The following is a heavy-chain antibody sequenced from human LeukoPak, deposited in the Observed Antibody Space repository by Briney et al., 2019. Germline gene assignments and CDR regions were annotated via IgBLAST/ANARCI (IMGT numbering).Heavy chain of an antibody. V-gene: IGHV1-2*06. Sequence: ASVKVSCKASGYTFTGYYMHWVRQAPGQGLEWMGRINPNSGGTNYAQKFQGRATMTRDTSVSTAYMELSRLRSDDTAVYYCARLRFLEWFPFDYWGQGTLVTVSS. CDR2: INPNSGGT. J-gene: IGHJ4*02. CDR3: ARLRFLEWFPFDY. CDR1: GYTFTGYY. D-gene: IGHD3-3*01.